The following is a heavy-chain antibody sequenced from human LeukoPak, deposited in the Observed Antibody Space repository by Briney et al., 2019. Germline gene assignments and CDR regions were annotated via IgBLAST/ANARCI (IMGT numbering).Heavy chain of an antibody. J-gene: IGHJ5*02. D-gene: IGHD3-10*01. CDR2: INPNSGGT. Sequence: ASVKVSCKASGYTFTGYYMHWVRQAPGQGLEWMGRINPNSGGTNYAQKFQGRVTMTRDTSISTAYMELSSLRSEDTAVYYCASGERATMVRGVITANWFDPWGQGTLVTVSS. V-gene: IGHV1-2*06. CDR1: GYTFTGYY. CDR3: ASGERATMVRGVITANWFDP.